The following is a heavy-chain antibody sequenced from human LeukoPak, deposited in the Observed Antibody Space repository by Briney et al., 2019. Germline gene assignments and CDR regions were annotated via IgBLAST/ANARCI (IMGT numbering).Heavy chain of an antibody. J-gene: IGHJ4*02. CDR3: ARDYSSSCLY. V-gene: IGHV1-2*02. Sequence: ASVKVSCKASGYTFTGYYMHWVRQAPGQGPEWMGWINPNSGGTKYAQKFQGRVTMTRDTSISTVYMELSSLRSDDTAVYYCARDYSSSCLYWGQGTLVTVSS. CDR2: INPNSGGT. CDR1: GYTFTGYY. D-gene: IGHD6-13*01.